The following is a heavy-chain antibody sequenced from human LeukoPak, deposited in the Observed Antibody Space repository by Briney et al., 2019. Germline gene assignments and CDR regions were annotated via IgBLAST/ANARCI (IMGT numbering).Heavy chain of an antibody. Sequence: SETLSLTCTVSGGSISSGSYYWSWIRQPAGKGLEWIGRIYTSGSTNYNPSLKSRVTISVDTSKNQFSLKLSSVTAADTAVYYCARLSPYYYYMDVWGKGTTVTVSS. CDR3: ARLSPYYYYMDV. CDR2: IYTSGST. J-gene: IGHJ6*03. V-gene: IGHV4-61*02. CDR1: GGSISSGSYY.